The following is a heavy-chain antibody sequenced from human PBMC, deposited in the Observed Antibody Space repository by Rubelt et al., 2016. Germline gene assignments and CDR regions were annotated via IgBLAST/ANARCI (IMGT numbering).Heavy chain of an antibody. CDR2: ISGSGGST. J-gene: IGHJ6*02. D-gene: IGHD1-7*01. V-gene: IGHV3-23*01. Sequence: GKGLEWVSAISGSGGSTYYADSVKGRFTISRDNSKNTLYLQMNSLRAEDTAVCYCARGWGTITGTNYGMDVWGQGTTVTVSS. CDR3: ARGWGTITGTNYGMDV.